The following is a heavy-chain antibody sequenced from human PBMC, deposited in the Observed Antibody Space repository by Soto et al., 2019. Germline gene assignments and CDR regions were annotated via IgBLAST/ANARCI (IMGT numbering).Heavy chain of an antibody. Sequence: GGSLRLSCAASGFTFSSYSMNWVRQAPGKGLEWVSSISSSSSYIYYADSVKGRFTISRDNAKNSLYLQMNSLRAEDTAVYYCARAIPAATPHHYYYYGMDVWGQGTTVTVSS. CDR2: ISSSSSYI. J-gene: IGHJ6*02. V-gene: IGHV3-21*01. CDR3: ARAIPAATPHHYYYYGMDV. CDR1: GFTFSSYS. D-gene: IGHD2-15*01.